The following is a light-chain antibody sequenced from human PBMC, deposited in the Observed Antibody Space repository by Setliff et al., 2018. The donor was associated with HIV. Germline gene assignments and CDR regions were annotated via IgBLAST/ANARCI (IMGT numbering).Light chain of an antibody. Sequence: QSALTQPPSVSGSPGQSVTISCTGTSSDVGSYNRVSWYQQPPGTAPKLVIYEVSNRPSGVPDRFSGSKSGNTASLTISGLQADYEADYYCQSYDSSLSGWVFGGGTQLTVL. J-gene: IGLJ3*02. CDR2: EVS. CDR3: QSYDSSLSGWV. V-gene: IGLV2-18*02. CDR1: SSDVGSYNR.